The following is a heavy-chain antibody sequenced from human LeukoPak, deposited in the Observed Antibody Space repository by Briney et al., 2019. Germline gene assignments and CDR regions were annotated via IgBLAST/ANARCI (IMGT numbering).Heavy chain of an antibody. D-gene: IGHD1-26*01. CDR2: IYNDNT. CDR1: GFTVSSNS. CDR3: AKDRGIRFDY. Sequence: GGSLRLSCTVSGFTVSSNSMSWVRQAPGKGLEWVSFIYNDNTHYSDSVKGRFTISRDNSKNTLYLQMNSLRAEDTAVYYCAKDRGIRFDYWGQGTLVTVSS. V-gene: IGHV3-53*01. J-gene: IGHJ4*02.